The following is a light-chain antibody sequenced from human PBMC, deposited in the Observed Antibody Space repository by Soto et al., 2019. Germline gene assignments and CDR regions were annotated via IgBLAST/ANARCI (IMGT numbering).Light chain of an antibody. J-gene: IGLJ1*01. CDR1: SSDVGAYTS. Sequence: QSALTQPASVSGSPGQSITISCTGSSSDVGAYTSVSWYQQHPGKAPKLMIYEVSNWPSGVSRRFSGSKSGNTASLTISGLQAEDKAHYYCSSYTSDNRNYVFGTGTKVTVL. CDR3: SSYTSDNRNYV. V-gene: IGLV2-14*01. CDR2: EVS.